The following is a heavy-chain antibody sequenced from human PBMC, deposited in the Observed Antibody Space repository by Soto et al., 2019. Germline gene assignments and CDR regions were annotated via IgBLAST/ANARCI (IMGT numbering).Heavy chain of an antibody. D-gene: IGHD6-13*01. CDR1: GFTSRTYG. CDR2: ISSSGSFI. Sequence: PGGSLRLSCAASGFTSRTYGMNWVRRAPGGGLEWVASISSSGSFIYYADSVKGRFTISRDDAEKSLYLQMNSLRAEDTALYYCAREPEGIAAALDYWGRGTLVT. CDR3: AREPEGIAAALDY. V-gene: IGHV3-21*01. J-gene: IGHJ4*02.